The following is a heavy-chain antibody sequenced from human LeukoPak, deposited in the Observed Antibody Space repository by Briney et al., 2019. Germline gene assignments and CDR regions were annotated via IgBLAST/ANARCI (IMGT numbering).Heavy chain of an antibody. D-gene: IGHD4-17*01. J-gene: IGHJ3*02. V-gene: IGHV1-18*04. CDR3: ARDRGATVTLGTFDI. CDR1: GYTFNYYG. CDR2: ISTYKGNT. Sequence: GASVKVSCKASGYTFNYYGVSWMRQAPGQGLEWMGWISTYKGNTNYAQKLQGRVTMTTDTSTSTAHMELRSLRSDDTAVYYCARDRGATVTLGTFDIWGQGTMVTVSS.